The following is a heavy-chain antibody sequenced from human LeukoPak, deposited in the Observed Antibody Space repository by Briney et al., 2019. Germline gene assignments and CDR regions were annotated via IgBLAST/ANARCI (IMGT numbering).Heavy chain of an antibody. CDR1: GFTFSSYS. D-gene: IGHD3-22*01. CDR3: ARVEPYYDSSGYYVNAFDI. Sequence: GGSLRLSCAASGFTFSSYSMNWVRQAPGKGLEWVSSISSSSSYIYYADSVKGRFIISRDNAKNSLYLQMNSLRAEDTAVYYCARVEPYYDSSGYYVNAFDIWGQGTMVTVSS. J-gene: IGHJ3*02. CDR2: ISSSSSYI. V-gene: IGHV3-21*01.